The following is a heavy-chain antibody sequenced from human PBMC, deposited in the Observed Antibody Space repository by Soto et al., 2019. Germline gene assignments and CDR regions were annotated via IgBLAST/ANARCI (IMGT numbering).Heavy chain of an antibody. V-gene: IGHV3-23*01. D-gene: IGHD3-3*01. J-gene: IGHJ4*02. CDR3: ANLGQYYDFWSGTDLDFDY. CDR1: GFTFSSYA. CDR2: ISGSGVST. Sequence: EVQLLESGGGLVQPGGSLRLSCAASGFTFSSYAMSWVRQAPGKGLEWVSAISGSGVSTYYADSVKGRFTISRDNSKNTLYLQMNSLRAEDTAVYCCANLGQYYDFWSGTDLDFDYWGQGTLVTVSS.